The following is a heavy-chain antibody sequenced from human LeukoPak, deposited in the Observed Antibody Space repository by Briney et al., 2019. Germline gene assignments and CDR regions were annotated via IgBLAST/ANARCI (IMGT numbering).Heavy chain of an antibody. CDR3: ARHGDYYDSSGCFDY. CDR2: IYHSGST. CDR1: GYSISSGYY. V-gene: IGHV4-38-2*01. D-gene: IGHD3-22*01. Sequence: SETLSLTCAVSGYSISSGYYWGWIRQPPGKGLEWIGSIYHSGSTYYNPSLKSRVTISVDTSKNQFSLKLSSVTAADTAVYYCARHGDYYDSSGCFDYWGQGTLVTVSS. J-gene: IGHJ4*02.